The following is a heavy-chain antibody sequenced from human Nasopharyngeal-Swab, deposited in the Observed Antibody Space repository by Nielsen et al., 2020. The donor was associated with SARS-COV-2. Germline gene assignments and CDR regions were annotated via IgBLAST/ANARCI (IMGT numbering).Heavy chain of an antibody. CDR2: INSDGSST. CDR3: ARGPLWFGEDYYYYYYMDV. D-gene: IGHD3-10*01. V-gene: IGHV3-74*01. Sequence: WIRQPPGKGLVWVSRINSDGSSTSYADSVKGRFTISRDNAKNTLYLQMNSLRAEDTAVYYCARGPLWFGEDYYYYYYMDVWGKGTTVTVSS. J-gene: IGHJ6*03.